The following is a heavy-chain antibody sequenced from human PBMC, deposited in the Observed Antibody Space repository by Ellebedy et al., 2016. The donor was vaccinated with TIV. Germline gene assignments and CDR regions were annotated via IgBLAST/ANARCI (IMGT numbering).Heavy chain of an antibody. CDR3: VRDYFGDYSLDY. V-gene: IGHV3-20*04. CDR2: INWNAAP. D-gene: IGHD4-17*01. J-gene: IGHJ4*02. CDR1: GFKFEGYG. Sequence: GESLKISCAASGFKFEGYGMSWVRQGPGKGLEWVSGINWNAAPHYVDSVRGRFTISRDNAKNSLNLQMNSLRAEDTALYYCVRDYFGDYSLDYWGRGTLVTVSS.